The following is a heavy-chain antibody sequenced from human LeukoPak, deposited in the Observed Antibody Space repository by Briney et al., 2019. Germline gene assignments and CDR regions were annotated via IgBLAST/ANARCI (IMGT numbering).Heavy chain of an antibody. D-gene: IGHD3-3*01. V-gene: IGHV3-7*01. CDR1: GFTFHKFC. Sequence: GALRRFCVDSGFTFHKFCMVRVRQASGKGLGWVGHINGDGSKKYYLDSVKGRFTISRDNAQNSLYLQMSSLTAEDTAVYYCARRGATISGVVAYHDNGMDVWGQGTMVTVSS. CDR3: ARRGATISGVVAYHDNGMDV. J-gene: IGHJ6*02. CDR2: INGDGSKK.